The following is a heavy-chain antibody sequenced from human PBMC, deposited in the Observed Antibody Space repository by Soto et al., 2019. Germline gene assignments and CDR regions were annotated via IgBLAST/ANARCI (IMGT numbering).Heavy chain of an antibody. CDR2: ISAYNGNT. CDR3: ARAATMYSYYYYYMDV. Sequence: ASVKVSCKASGYTFTSYGISWVRQAPGQGLEWMGWISAYNGNTNYAQKLQGRVTMTTDTSTSTAYMELRSLRSDDTAVYYCARAATMYSYYYYYMDVWGKGTTVTVSS. D-gene: IGHD5-12*01. V-gene: IGHV1-18*01. CDR1: GYTFTSYG. J-gene: IGHJ6*03.